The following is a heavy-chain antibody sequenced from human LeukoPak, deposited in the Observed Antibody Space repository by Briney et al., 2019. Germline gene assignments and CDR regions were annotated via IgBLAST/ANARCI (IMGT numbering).Heavy chain of an antibody. V-gene: IGHV1-2*02. CDR2: INPNSGDT. J-gene: IGHJ4*02. D-gene: IGHD3-9*01. Sequence: ASVKVSCKASGYTFTGSYMHWVRQAPGQGLEWMGWINPNSGDTNYAQKFQGRVTMTRDTSISTAYMELSSLRSEDTAVYYCARAPAPYYDILTGWYYFDYWGQGTLVTVSS. CDR1: GYTFTGSY. CDR3: ARAPAPYYDILTGWYYFDY.